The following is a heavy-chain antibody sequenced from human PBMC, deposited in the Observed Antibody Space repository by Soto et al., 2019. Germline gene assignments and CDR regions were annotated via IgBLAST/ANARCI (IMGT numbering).Heavy chain of an antibody. D-gene: IGHD1-26*01. CDR2: ISSSGSTI. V-gene: IGHV3-11*01. Sequence: PGGSLRPSGPPSGVTFSDYNMSWIRQAPGKGLKWVSYISSSGSTIYYADSVKGRFTISRDNAKNSLYLQMNSLRAEDTAVYYCARDRGAVGAESAFDIWGQGTMVTVSS. J-gene: IGHJ3*02. CDR3: ARDRGAVGAESAFDI. CDR1: GVTFSDYN.